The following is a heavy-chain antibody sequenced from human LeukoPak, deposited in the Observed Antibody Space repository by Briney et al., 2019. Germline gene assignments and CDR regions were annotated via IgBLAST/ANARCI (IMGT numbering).Heavy chain of an antibody. D-gene: IGHD2-8*02. V-gene: IGHV3-73*01. Sequence: AGGSLRLSCAAFGFTSSDFVVHGVRKAPGKGLGWVGGIRSKDNNYATAYAASVKGRFTISRDDSKNTAYLQMNSLKTEDTAVYYCSRHTDPYYYYGMDVWGQGTTVTVSS. CDR3: SRHTDPYYYYGMDV. J-gene: IGHJ6*02. CDR1: GFTSSDFV. CDR2: IRSKDNNYAT.